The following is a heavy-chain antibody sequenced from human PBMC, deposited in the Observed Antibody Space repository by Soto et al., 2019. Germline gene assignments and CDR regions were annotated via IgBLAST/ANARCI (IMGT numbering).Heavy chain of an antibody. V-gene: IGHV1-18*04. CDR1: GYMFTTYG. D-gene: IGHD6-6*01. Sequence: QVQLVQSGGEVKKPGASVEVSCRPSGYMFTTYGMRWVRQAPGQGLEWMAWISAYNGNKKYAQKFQGRVTMTTDTSTSTVSMELRNLTSDDTGTYFCARTGGGMAARPLEYWGQGTLVTVSS. J-gene: IGHJ4*02. CDR2: ISAYNGNK. CDR3: ARTGGGMAARPLEY.